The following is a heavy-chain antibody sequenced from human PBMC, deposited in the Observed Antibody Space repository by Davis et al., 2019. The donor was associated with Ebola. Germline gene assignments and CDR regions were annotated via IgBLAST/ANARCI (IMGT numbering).Heavy chain of an antibody. D-gene: IGHD5-12*01. CDR1: GYTFTSYA. CDR3: ARVASGYYWAWSFFDY. Sequence: ASVKVSCKASGYTFTSYAMHWVRQAPGQRLEWMGWINAGNGNTKYSQKFQGRVTITRDTSASTAYMELSSLRSEDTAVYYCARVASGYYWAWSFFDYWGQGTLVTVSS. V-gene: IGHV1-3*01. CDR2: INAGNGNT. J-gene: IGHJ4*02.